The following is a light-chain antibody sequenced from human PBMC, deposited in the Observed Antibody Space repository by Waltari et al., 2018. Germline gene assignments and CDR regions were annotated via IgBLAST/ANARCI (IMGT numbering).Light chain of an antibody. Sequence: AIQLTQSPSSLSASVGDRVTMTCRASQAISRSVAWFQKKPGKVPKLLIFEASDLEDGVPSRFSGSGGGTRFTLTISSLQPEDFATYYCQHFYSYPSGFGQGTRLEIK. CDR2: EAS. J-gene: IGKJ5*01. CDR3: QHFYSYPSG. CDR1: QAISRS. V-gene: IGKV1-13*02.